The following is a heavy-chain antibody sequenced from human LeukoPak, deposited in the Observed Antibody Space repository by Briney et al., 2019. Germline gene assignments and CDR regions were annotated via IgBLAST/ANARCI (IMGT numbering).Heavy chain of an antibody. V-gene: IGHV3-7*01. CDR1: GFTFSTYY. Sequence: GGSLRLSCAASGFTFSTYYMSWVRQAPGKGLEWVANIKQDGSDKSYVDSVKGRFTISRDNAKNSLYLQMNSLRAEDTAVYYCARKESNYVTHFDNWGQGTLVTVSS. D-gene: IGHD4-11*01. J-gene: IGHJ4*02. CDR2: IKQDGSDK. CDR3: ARKESNYVTHFDN.